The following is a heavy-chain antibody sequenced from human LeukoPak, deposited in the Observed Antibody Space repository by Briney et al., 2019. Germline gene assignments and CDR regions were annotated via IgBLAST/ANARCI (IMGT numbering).Heavy chain of an antibody. CDR2: IRSIPYGGTI. J-gene: IGHJ5*02. Sequence: GGSLRLSCTTSGFTFGDSAMSWFRQAPGKGLGWVGFIRSIPYGGTIEYAASVKGRFTISRDDSKSIAYLQMNSLKNEDTAVYYCTRAGDGYNPARPWGQGTLVTVSS. D-gene: IGHD5-24*01. V-gene: IGHV3-49*03. CDR3: TRAGDGYNPARP. CDR1: GFTFGDSA.